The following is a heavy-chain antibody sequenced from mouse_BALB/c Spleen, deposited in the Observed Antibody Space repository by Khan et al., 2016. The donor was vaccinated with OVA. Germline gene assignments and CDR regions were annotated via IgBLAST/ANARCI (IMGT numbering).Heavy chain of an antibody. Sequence: QVQLQQSGAELARPGASVKMSCKASGYTFTSYTIHWIKKRPGQGLEWIGYINPSNGYTNYNQKFEDKATLTTDKSSTTAYLQLSSLTSDDSAVYSCVRDGAYHRNDGWFAYWGQGTLVTVSA. CDR3: VRDGAYHRNDGWFAY. CDR2: INPSNGYT. D-gene: IGHD2-14*01. J-gene: IGHJ3*01. V-gene: IGHV1-4*01. CDR1: GYTFTSYT.